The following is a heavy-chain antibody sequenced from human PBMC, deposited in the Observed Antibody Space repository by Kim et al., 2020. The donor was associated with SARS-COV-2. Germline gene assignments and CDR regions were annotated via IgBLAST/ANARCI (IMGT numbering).Heavy chain of an antibody. J-gene: IGHJ2*01. V-gene: IGHV4-30-2*01. D-gene: IGHD3-10*01. CDR2: IYHSGST. CDR1: GGSISSGGYS. Sequence: SETLSLTCAVSGGSISSGGYSWSWIRQPPGKGLEWIGYIYHSGSTYYNPSLKSRVTISVDRSKNQFSLKLSSVTAADTAVYYCAREGGSKWGYYDSTSGHFDLWGRGTLVTVSS. CDR3: AREGGSKWGYYDSTSGHFDL.